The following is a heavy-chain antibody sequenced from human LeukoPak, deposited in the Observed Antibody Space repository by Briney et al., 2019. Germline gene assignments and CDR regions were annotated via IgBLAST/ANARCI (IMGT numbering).Heavy chain of an antibody. Sequence: PSQTLSLTCTVPGGSISSGGYYWSWIRQPPGKGLEWIGYIYHSGSTYYNPSLKSRVTISVDRSKNQFSLKLSSVTAADTAVYYCARATGSYYVYWFDPWGQGTLVTVSS. V-gene: IGHV4-30-2*01. CDR3: ARATGSYYVYWFDP. CDR1: GGSISSGGYY. D-gene: IGHD1-26*01. J-gene: IGHJ5*02. CDR2: IYHSGST.